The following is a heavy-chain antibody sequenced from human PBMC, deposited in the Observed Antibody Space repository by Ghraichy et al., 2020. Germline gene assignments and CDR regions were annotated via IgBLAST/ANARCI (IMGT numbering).Heavy chain of an antibody. CDR1: GGSFNGYY. D-gene: IGHD4-11*01. Sequence: SETLSLTCAVYGGSFNGYYWTWIRQPPGKGLEWIGEIDHSGSTKCNPSLKSRVALSVDTSKKQFSLKLTSVIAADTAVYFCARVPRAEKDYTQGYFFDSWSQGSLATVSS. V-gene: IGHV4-34*01. J-gene: IGHJ4*02. CDR2: IDHSGST. CDR3: ARVPRAEKDYTQGYFFDS.